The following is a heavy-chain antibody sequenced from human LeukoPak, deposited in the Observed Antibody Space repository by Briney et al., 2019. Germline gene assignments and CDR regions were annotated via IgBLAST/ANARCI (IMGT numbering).Heavy chain of an antibody. CDR3: AKDPTYDSSYYYYMDV. CDR1: GFTFSSYA. J-gene: IGHJ6*03. V-gene: IGHV3-23*01. CDR2: ISGSGGST. Sequence: GGSLRLSCAASGFTFSSYAMSWVRQAPGKGLEWVSAISGSGGSTYYADSVKGRFTISRDNSKNTLYLQMNSLRAEDTAVYYCAKDPTYDSSYYYYMDVWGKGTTVTISS. D-gene: IGHD3-22*01.